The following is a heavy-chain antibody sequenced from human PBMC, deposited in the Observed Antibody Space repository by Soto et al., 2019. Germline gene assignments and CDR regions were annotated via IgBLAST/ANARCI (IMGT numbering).Heavy chain of an antibody. Sequence: PGGSLRLSCAASGFTFSSYGMHWVRQAPGKGLEWVAVIWYDGSNKYYADSVKGRFTISRDNSKNTLYLQMNSLRAEDTAVYYCARGGSSSRYYYYGMDVWGQGTTATVSS. V-gene: IGHV3-33*01. CDR2: IWYDGSNK. CDR3: ARGGSSSRYYYYGMDV. J-gene: IGHJ6*02. D-gene: IGHD6-13*01. CDR1: GFTFSSYG.